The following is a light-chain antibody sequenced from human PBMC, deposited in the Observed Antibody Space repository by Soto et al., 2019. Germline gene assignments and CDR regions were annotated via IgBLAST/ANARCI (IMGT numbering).Light chain of an antibody. J-gene: IGKJ3*01. CDR2: GAS. V-gene: IGKV3-20*01. CDR3: QRYGSSQFT. CDR1: QSVGSNY. Sequence: EIVFTQSRGTLSLTPGERATLSCRASQSVGSNYLAWYQQKPGQAPRLLIYGASSRATGIPDRFSGSGSGTDFTLTINRLEPEDFAVYYCQRYGSSQFTFGPATKVDIK.